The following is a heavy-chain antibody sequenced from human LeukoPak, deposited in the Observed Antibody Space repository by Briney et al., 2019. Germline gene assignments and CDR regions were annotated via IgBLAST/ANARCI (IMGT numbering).Heavy chain of an antibody. CDR3: ARPSLPGNLGAFDI. J-gene: IGHJ3*02. CDR2: IYHSGTT. D-gene: IGHD7-27*01. V-gene: IGHV4-38-2*01. CDR1: DYSTSTNYY. Sequence: SETLSLTCDASDYSTSTNYYWGWIRQPPGKGLEWIGNIYHSGTTYYNPSLRSRVTISVDTSKTQFSLKLSSVTAADTAVYYCARPSLPGNLGAFDIWGQGTMVTVSS.